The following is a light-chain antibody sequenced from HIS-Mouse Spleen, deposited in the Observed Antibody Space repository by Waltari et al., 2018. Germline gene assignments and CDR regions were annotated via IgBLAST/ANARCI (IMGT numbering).Light chain of an antibody. V-gene: IGLV3-21*03. CDR1: NIVSKS. J-gene: IGLJ2*01. CDR2: VDS. CDR3: QVWDSSSDHVV. Sequence: SYVLTQPPSVSVAPGKTSRITCGGNNIVSKSEHWYQQKPGQAPVLVVYVDSDRPSGIPERFSGSNSGNTATLTISRVEAGDEADYYCQVWDSSSDHVVFGGGTKLTVL.